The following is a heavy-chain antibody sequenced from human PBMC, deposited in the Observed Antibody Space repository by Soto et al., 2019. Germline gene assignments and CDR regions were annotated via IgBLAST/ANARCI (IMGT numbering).Heavy chain of an antibody. V-gene: IGHV3-30*18. J-gene: IGHJ4*02. Sequence: PGGSLRLSCAASGFTFSSYGMHWVRQAPGKGLELVAVISYDGSNKYYADSVKGRFTISRDNSKNTLYLQMNSLRAEDTAVYYCAKDVDRYSYGYAFDYWGQGTLVTVSS. CDR3: AKDVDRYSYGYAFDY. CDR2: ISYDGSNK. D-gene: IGHD5-18*01. CDR1: GFTFSSYG.